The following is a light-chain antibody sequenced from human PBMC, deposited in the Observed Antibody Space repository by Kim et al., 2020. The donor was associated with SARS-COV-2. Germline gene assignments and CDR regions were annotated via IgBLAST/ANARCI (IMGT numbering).Light chain of an antibody. Sequence: ALGQKARITWQGESLGNYYASWYQQKPGQAPVLVIYGINNRPSGISDRFSGSRSGNTASLTITGARAEDEADYYCNSRDTSGNHMLFGGGTQLTVL. CDR3: NSRDTSGNHML. V-gene: IGLV3-19*01. CDR1: SLGNYY. CDR2: GIN. J-gene: IGLJ2*01.